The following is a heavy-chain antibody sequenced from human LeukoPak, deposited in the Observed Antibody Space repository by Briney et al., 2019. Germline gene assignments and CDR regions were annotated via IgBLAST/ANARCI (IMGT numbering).Heavy chain of an antibody. CDR1: GGSISTNY. Sequence: SETLSLTCTVSGGSISTNYWSWIRQPAGKGRDWIGRNYNSGKTNYSPSLESRVTMSADTSKNQFSLKLSSVPAADTAVYYCARGTFDSSGYYLFDYWGQGTLVTVSS. CDR2: NYNSGKT. D-gene: IGHD3-22*01. J-gene: IGHJ4*02. V-gene: IGHV4-4*07. CDR3: ARGTFDSSGYYLFDY.